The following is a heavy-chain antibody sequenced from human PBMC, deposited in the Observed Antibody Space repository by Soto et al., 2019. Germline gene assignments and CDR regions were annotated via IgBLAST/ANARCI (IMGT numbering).Heavy chain of an antibody. D-gene: IGHD2-21*02. CDR1: GFNFGIYA. CDR3: AGHGGNSSMDY. CDR2: ISYDGSIK. Sequence: QVQLVESGGGVVQPRRSLRLSCAASGFNFGIYALHWVRQPPGKGLEWVAVISYDGSIKYYADSVKGRFTVSRDNSKNTLLLQMNSLRAEDTGVYYCAGHGGNSSMDYWGQGTLVTVSS. V-gene: IGHV3-30*03. J-gene: IGHJ4*02.